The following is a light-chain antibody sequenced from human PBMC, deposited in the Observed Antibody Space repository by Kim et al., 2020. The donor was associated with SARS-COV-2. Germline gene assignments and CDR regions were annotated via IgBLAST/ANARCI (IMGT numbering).Light chain of an antibody. CDR2: WAS. V-gene: IGKV4-1*01. CDR1: QTVLYNSNNKNY. J-gene: IGKJ2*03. CDR3: QQYYSTPPS. Sequence: DIVMTQSPDSLAVSLGERATLNCKSSQTVLYNSNNKNYLAWYQQKPGQAPKLLIYWASIRESGVSDRFSGSGSETDFTLTISSLQAEDVAVYYCQQYYSTPPSFGQETKLE.